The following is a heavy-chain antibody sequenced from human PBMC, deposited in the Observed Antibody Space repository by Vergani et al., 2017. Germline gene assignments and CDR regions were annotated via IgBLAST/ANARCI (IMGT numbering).Heavy chain of an antibody. Sequence: QAQLQESGPGLVKPSETLSLTCHVFGVSVTDHNCNWIRQAPGKGLEWIGSLSTTGGATHAGHNPSLKSRVSISVDTSKSQFSLRLTSVTAADTAVYCCARSRIYYGAGSPDYWGQGTLVTVSS. J-gene: IGHJ4*02. CDR1: GVSVTDHN. CDR3: ARSRIYYGAGSPDY. D-gene: IGHD3-10*01. CDR2: LSTTGGA. V-gene: IGHV4-4*09.